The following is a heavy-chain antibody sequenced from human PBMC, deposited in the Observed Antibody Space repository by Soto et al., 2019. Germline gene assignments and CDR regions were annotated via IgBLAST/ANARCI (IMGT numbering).Heavy chain of an antibody. J-gene: IGHJ4*02. V-gene: IGHV1-69*02. CDR3: ARGPYSSSWYETFDY. CDR1: GGTFSSYT. CDR2: IIPILGIA. D-gene: IGHD6-13*01. Sequence: QVQLVQSGAEVKKPGSSVKVSCKASGGTFSSYTISWVRQAPGQGLEWMGGIIPILGIANYAQKFQGRVTITADKSTSTAYMELSSLRSEDTAVYYCARGPYSSSWYETFDYWGQGTLVTVSS.